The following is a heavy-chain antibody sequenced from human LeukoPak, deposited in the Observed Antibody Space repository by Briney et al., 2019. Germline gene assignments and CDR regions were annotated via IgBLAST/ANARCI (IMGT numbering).Heavy chain of an antibody. J-gene: IGHJ4*02. CDR1: GYSFSNYW. V-gene: IGHV5-51*01. Sequence: PGESLKISCKASGYSFSNYWIGWGRQMPGKGLEWMGIIYPGDSDTRYSPSFQGQVTISADKSITTGYLQWSSLKASDTAMYYCARAPTSVSNPYYFDYWGQGALVTVSS. CDR3: ARAPTSVSNPYYFDY. CDR2: IYPGDSDT. D-gene: IGHD4-11*01.